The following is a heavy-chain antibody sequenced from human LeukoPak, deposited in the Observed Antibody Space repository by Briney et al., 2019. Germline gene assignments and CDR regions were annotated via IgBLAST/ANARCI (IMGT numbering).Heavy chain of an antibody. Sequence: SETLSLTCTVSGGSISSYYWSWIRQPAGTALEWIGRIYTSGTITYNPSLKSRVTMSVDTSKNQFSLKLSSVTAADTAVYYCARVDGDYVFFGHRRGRNWFDPWGQGTLVTVSS. V-gene: IGHV4-4*07. CDR3: ARVDGDYVFFGHRRGRNWFDP. CDR2: IYTSGTI. CDR1: GGSISSYY. D-gene: IGHD4-17*01. J-gene: IGHJ5*02.